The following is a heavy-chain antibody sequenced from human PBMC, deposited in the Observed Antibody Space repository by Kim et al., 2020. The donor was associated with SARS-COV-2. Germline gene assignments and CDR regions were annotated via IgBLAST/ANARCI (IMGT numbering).Heavy chain of an antibody. V-gene: IGHV6-1*01. CDR1: GDSVSSNSAA. Sequence: SQTLSLTCAISGDSVSSNSAAWNWIRQSPSRGLEWLGRTYYRSKWYNDYAVSVKSRITINPDTSKNQFSLQLNSVTPEDTAVYYCARDQRSIAAAPNWFDPWGQGTLVTVSS. J-gene: IGHJ5*02. CDR3: ARDQRSIAAAPNWFDP. CDR2: TYYRSKWYN. D-gene: IGHD6-13*01.